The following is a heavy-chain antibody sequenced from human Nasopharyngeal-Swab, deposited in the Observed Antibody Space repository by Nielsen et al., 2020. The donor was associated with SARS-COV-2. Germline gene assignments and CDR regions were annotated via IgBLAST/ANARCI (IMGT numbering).Heavy chain of an antibody. D-gene: IGHD4-17*01. CDR3: ARALLDYGDSGAEER. CDR1: GYSICGSNYY. Sequence: SETLPLTWTVSGYSICGSNYYWGWIRQPPGTGLAWLGNIYYSGTTSYNPSLKSRVTISVATSKNQFSLNLNSVTAADTAVYYCARALLDYGDSGAEERWGQGALVTVSS. CDR2: IYYSGTT. J-gene: IGHJ4*02. V-gene: IGHV4-39*07.